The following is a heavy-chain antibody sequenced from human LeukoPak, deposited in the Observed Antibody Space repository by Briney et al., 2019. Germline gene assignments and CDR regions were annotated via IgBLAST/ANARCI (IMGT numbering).Heavy chain of an antibody. J-gene: IGHJ4*02. V-gene: IGHV3-53*01. Sequence: GGSLRLSCAASGFTVSSSYMSWDRQAPGKGLEWVSVFYVGGNTYYADSVTGRFTISRDNSKNTVYLQMDSLRAEDTAVYHCARGVGYNFWYSWGQGTLVTVSS. CDR2: FYVGGNT. CDR1: GFTVSSSY. D-gene: IGHD5-24*01. CDR3: ARGVGYNFWYS.